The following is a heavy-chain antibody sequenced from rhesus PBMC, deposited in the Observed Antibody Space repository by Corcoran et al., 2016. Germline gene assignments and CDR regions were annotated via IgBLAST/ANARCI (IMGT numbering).Heavy chain of an antibody. Sequence: QVQLQESGPGLVKPSETLHLKCAVSGASIRTNCLTWSRQAPGKGMEWIGRIYGSGGNTDYNPSIKSRVTILRDTSRNQFSLTLSSVTAADTAVDYCARGKSYLDYWGQGVLVTVSS. CDR2: IYGSGGNT. CDR1: GASIRTNC. CDR3: ARGKSYLDY. J-gene: IGHJ4*01. V-gene: IGHV4S2*01.